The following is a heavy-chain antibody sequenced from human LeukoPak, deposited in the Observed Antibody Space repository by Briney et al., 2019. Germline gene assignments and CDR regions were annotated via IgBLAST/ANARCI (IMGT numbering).Heavy chain of an antibody. V-gene: IGHV4-61*02. CDR2: IYTSGST. D-gene: IGHD3-10*01. CDR1: GGSISSGSYY. Sequence: PSETLSLTCTVSGGSISSGSYYWSWIRQPAGKGLEWIGRIYTSGSTNYNPSLKSRVTISVDTSKNQFSLKLSSVTAADTAVYYCAQYGSGSTRAFDIWGQGTMVTVSS. J-gene: IGHJ3*02. CDR3: AQYGSGSTRAFDI.